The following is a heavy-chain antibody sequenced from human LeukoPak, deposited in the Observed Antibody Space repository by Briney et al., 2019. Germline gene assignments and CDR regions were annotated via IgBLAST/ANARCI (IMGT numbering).Heavy chain of an antibody. CDR3: ARIYYDSSGYYNDY. CDR1: GFTFSSYG. V-gene: IGHV3-33*01. D-gene: IGHD3-22*01. J-gene: IGHJ4*02. CDR2: IWYDGSNK. Sequence: PGGSLRLSCAASGFTFSSYGMHWVRQAPGKGLEWVVVIWYDGSNKYYADSVKGRFTISRDNSQNTLYLQMNSLRAEDTAVYYCARIYYDSSGYYNDYWGQGTLVTVSS.